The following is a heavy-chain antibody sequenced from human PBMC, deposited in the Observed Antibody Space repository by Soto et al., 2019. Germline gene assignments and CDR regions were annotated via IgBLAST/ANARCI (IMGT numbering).Heavy chain of an antibody. Sequence: EVQLVESGGGLVQPGRSLRLSCAASGFTFDDYAMHWVRQAPGKGLEWVSGISWNSGSIGYADSVKGRFTISRDNAKNSLYLQMNSLRAEDTALYYCAKATGSTTQGYYGMDVWGQGTTVTVSS. D-gene: IGHD3-10*01. CDR1: GFTFDDYA. V-gene: IGHV3-9*01. CDR2: ISWNSGSI. J-gene: IGHJ6*02. CDR3: AKATGSTTQGYYGMDV.